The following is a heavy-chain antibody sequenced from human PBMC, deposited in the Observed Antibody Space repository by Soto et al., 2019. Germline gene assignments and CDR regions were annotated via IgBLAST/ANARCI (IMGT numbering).Heavy chain of an antibody. CDR3: ARDQWEEISGSYRYGWYFDL. D-gene: IGHD3-10*01. J-gene: IGHJ2*01. Sequence: SVKVSCKASGGTFSSYAISWVRQAPGQGLEWMGGIIPIFGTANYAQKFQGRVTITADESTSTAYMELSSLRSEDTAVYYCARDQWEEISGSYRYGWYFDLWGRGTLVTVSS. CDR1: GGTFSSYA. V-gene: IGHV1-69*13. CDR2: IIPIFGTA.